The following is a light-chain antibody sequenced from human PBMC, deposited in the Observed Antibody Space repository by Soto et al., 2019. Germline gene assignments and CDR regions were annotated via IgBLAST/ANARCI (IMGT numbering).Light chain of an antibody. CDR3: SSYTSRNTLA. CDR2: EVT. J-gene: IGLJ2*01. V-gene: IGLV2-14*01. CDR1: SSDVGGYNF. Sequence: QSALTQPASVSGSPGQSITISCTGTSSDVGGYNFVSWYQQHPGKAPKLMIYEVTDRPSGVSTRFSGSKSGSTASLPISGLQAEDEADYYCSSYTSRNTLAFGGGTKLTVL.